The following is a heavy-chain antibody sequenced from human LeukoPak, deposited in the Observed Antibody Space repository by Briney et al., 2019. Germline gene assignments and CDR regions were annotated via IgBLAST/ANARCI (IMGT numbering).Heavy chain of an antibody. D-gene: IGHD3-22*01. CDR2: IYYSGST. J-gene: IGHJ4*02. V-gene: IGHV4-31*03. CDR1: GGSISSGGYY. CDR3: ARGNYYDSSGYSGPLDY. Sequence: SETLSLTCTVSGGSISSGGYYWSWIRQHPGKGLEWIGYIYYSGSTYYNPSLKSRVTISVDTSKNQFSLKLSSVTAADTAVYYCARGNYYDSSGYSGPLDYWGQGTLVAVSS.